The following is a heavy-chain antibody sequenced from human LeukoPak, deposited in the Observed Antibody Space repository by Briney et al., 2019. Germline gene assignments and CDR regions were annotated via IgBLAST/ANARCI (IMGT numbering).Heavy chain of an antibody. J-gene: IGHJ4*02. CDR2: ISGSGGST. CDR1: GFTFSSYA. D-gene: IGHD1-7*01. V-gene: IGHV3-23*01. CDR3: AKEVDWNYVVRSYFDY. Sequence: PGGSLRLSCAASGFTFSSYAMSWVRQAPGKGLEWVSAISGSGGSTYYADSVKGRFTISRDNSKNTLYLQMNSLRAEDTAVYYCAKEVDWNYVVRSYFDYWGQGTLVTVSS.